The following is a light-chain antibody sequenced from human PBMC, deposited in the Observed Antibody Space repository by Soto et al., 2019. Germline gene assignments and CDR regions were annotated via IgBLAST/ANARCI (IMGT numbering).Light chain of an antibody. CDR1: SSDVGGYDY. CDR3: ISYASINTYV. Sequence: SVLTQPASVSVSPGQSITISCTGTSSDVGGYDYVSWYQQHPGKAPKLMIYDVTNRPSGVSNRFSGSKSGNTAFLTISGLQAEDEADYYCISYASINTYVFGTG. CDR2: DVT. J-gene: IGLJ1*01. V-gene: IGLV2-14*01.